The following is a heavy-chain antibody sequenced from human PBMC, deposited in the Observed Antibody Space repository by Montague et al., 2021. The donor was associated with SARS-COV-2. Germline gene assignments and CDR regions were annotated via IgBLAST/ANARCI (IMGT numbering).Heavy chain of an antibody. V-gene: IGHV4-61*01. J-gene: IGHJ6*02. Sequence: SETLSLTCTVSGASVRSGNSYWDWIRQPPGKGLEWIGYISYSGSTNYSPSLKSRVTISVDTSKNQLSLKVISATAADTAVYYCARIGYESVGYYNYGLDVWGPGTTVTVSS. CDR1: GASVRSGNSY. D-gene: IGHD2-2*03. CDR2: ISYSGST. CDR3: ARIGYESVGYYNYGLDV.